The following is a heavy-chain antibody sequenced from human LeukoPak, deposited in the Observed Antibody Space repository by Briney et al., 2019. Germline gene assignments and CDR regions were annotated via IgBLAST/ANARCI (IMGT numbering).Heavy chain of an antibody. V-gene: IGHV4-34*01. CDR2: IKHSGST. CDR3: ARLWGSRYDFWSGYSGDYYFDY. CDR1: GGSSSGYY. D-gene: IGHD3-3*01. J-gene: IGHJ4*02. Sequence: LKPSETLSLTCAVYGGSSSGYYWSWIRQPPGKGREWIGEIKHSGSTNYNPSLKSRVTISVDTSKNQFALKLSSVTAADTAVYYCARLWGSRYDFWSGYSGDYYFDYWGQGTLVSVSS.